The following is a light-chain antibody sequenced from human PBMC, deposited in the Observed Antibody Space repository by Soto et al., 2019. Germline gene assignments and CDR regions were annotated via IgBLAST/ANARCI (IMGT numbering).Light chain of an antibody. J-gene: IGLJ2*01. CDR3: CSHAGGNTLV. CDR1: SSDVGNYNL. CDR2: EVT. V-gene: IGLV2-23*02. Sequence: QSALTQPASVSGSPGQSITNSCTGTSSDVGNYNLVSWHQQHPGKAPKLMIYEVTKRPSGVSNRFSGSKSGNTASLTISGLQVEDEADYYCCSHAGGNTLVFGGGTKLTVL.